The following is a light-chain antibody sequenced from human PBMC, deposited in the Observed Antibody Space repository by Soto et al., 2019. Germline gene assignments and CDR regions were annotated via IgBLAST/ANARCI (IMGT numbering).Light chain of an antibody. CDR1: NGDVGGYNY. CDR2: EVN. J-gene: IGLJ2*01. CDR3: SSYTSSSTLVV. Sequence: QSALTQPASVSGSPGQSITISCTGTNGDVGGYNYVSWYQHHPGEAPKLVIYEVNNRPSGVSNRFSDSKSGNTASLTISGLQAEDEADYYCSSYTSSSTLVVFGGGTKLTVL. V-gene: IGLV2-14*01.